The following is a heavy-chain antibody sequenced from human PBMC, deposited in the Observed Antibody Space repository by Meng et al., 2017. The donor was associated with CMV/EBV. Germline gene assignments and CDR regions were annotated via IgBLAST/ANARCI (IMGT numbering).Heavy chain of an antibody. J-gene: IGHJ5*02. CDR2: IRYDGSNK. CDR3: AKPDGDYEHGDWFDP. Sequence: GESLKISCAASGFTFSSYGMHWVRQAPGKGLEWVAFIRYDGSNKYYADSVKGRFTISRDNSKNTLYLQMNSLRAEDTAVYYCAKPDGDYEHGDWFDPWGQGTLVTVS. CDR1: GFTFSSYG. D-gene: IGHD4-17*01. V-gene: IGHV3-30*02.